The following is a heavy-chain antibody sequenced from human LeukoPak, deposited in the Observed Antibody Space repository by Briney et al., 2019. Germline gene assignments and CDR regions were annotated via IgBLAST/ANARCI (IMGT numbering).Heavy chain of an antibody. CDR1: GGSISSFF. J-gene: IGHJ6*02. Sequence: SETLSPTPTVSGGSISSFFRSWLRQPPGKGLEWIGYIYYSGSTNYNPSLKSRVTISVDTSKNQFSLKLSSVTAADTAVYYCARDLYYYCGSGSSYCYYGLVVGGRGTTVTVSS. CDR2: IYYSGST. CDR3: ARDLYYYCGSGSSYCYYGLVV. V-gene: IGHV4-59*01. D-gene: IGHD3-22*01.